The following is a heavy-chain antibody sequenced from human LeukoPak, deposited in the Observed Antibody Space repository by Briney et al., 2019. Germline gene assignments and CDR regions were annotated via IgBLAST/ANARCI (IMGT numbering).Heavy chain of an antibody. Sequence: GGSLRLSCAASGFTFSSYWMSWVRQAPGKGLEWVSVIYSGGSTYYADSVKGRFTISRDNSKNTLYLQMNSLRAEDTAVYYCARVSTTAFDPWGQGTLVTVSS. CDR2: IYSGGST. CDR1: GFTFSSYW. V-gene: IGHV3-53*01. CDR3: ARVSTTAFDP. D-gene: IGHD1-26*01. J-gene: IGHJ5*02.